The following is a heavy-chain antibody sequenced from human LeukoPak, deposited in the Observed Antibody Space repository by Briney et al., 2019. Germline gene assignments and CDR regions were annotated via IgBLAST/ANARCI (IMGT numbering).Heavy chain of an antibody. D-gene: IGHD6-19*01. CDR1: GFTFSSYS. J-gene: IGHJ4*02. Sequence: PGGSLRLSCTASGFTFSSYSMNWVRQAPGKGLEWVSYISSGSTTIYYADSVKGRFTISRDNSKNTLYLQMNSLRAEDTAVYYCAKERFAVAGDFDYWGQGTLVTVSS. V-gene: IGHV3-48*01. CDR3: AKERFAVAGDFDY. CDR2: ISSGSTTI.